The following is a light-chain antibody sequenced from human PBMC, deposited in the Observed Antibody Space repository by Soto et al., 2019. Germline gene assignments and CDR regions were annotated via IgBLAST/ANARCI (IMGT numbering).Light chain of an antibody. J-gene: IGKJ1*01. CDR3: QLFGDSRT. Sequence: EIVLTQSPATLSLSPGERATLSYRASQSVSSYLAWYQQKPGQAPRLLIYDASSRAPGIPDRFSGSGSGTDFTLTINRLEPGDFAVYYCQLFGDSRTFGPGTKVDIK. CDR2: DAS. V-gene: IGKV3-20*01. CDR1: QSVSSY.